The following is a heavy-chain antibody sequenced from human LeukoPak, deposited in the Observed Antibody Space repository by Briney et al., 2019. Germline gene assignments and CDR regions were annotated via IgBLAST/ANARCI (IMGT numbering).Heavy chain of an antibody. J-gene: IGHJ4*02. CDR3: ARDAAYFDSSCYYPDSLDY. Sequence: GESLRLSCAAAGFSFSAYNINWVRQAPGKGLEWVSCISPSGDHRYYADSVRGRFTISRDNAKNSVYLQMNSLRAEDTAVYYCARDAAYFDSSCYYPDSLDYWGKGTLVSVSS. CDR2: ISPSGDHR. V-gene: IGHV3-21*01. D-gene: IGHD3-22*01. CDR1: GFSFSAYN.